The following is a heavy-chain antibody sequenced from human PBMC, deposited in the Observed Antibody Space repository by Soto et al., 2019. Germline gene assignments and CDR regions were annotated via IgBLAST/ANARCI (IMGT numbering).Heavy chain of an antibody. CDR1: GGSISSGGYY. CDR3: ARADDYGDWIDY. J-gene: IGHJ4*02. CDR2: IYYSGST. V-gene: IGHV4-31*03. D-gene: IGHD4-17*01. Sequence: QVQLQESGPGLVKPSQTLSLTCTVSGGSISSGGYYWSWIRQHPGKGLEWIGYIYYSGSTYYNPSLKSRXXIXVXXSKNQFSLKLSSVTAADTAVYYCARADDYGDWIDYWGQGTLVTVSS.